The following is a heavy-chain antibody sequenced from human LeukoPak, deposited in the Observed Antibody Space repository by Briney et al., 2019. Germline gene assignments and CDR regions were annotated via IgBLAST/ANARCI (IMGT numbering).Heavy chain of an antibody. CDR2: IIPIFGTA. Sequence: SVKVSCKASGGTFSSYAISWVRQAPGQGLEWMGRIIPIFGTANYAQKFQGRVMITTDESTSTAYMGLSSLRSEDTAVYYCARDGRYPDFWSGYVFDYWGQGTLVTVSS. D-gene: IGHD3-3*01. CDR1: GGTFSSYA. V-gene: IGHV1-69*05. CDR3: ARDGRYPDFWSGYVFDY. J-gene: IGHJ4*02.